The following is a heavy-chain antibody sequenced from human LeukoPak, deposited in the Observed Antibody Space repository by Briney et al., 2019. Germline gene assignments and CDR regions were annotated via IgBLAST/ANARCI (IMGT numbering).Heavy chain of an antibody. D-gene: IGHD2-21*02. CDR3: ARPLAYCGGDCYSFAFDI. CDR1: GGSISSYY. V-gene: IGHV4-59*08. CDR2: IYYSGST. Sequence: SETLSLPCTVSGGSISSYYWSWIRQPPGKGLEWIGYIYYSGSTNYNPSLKSRVAISVDTSKNQFSLKLSSVTAADTAVYYCARPLAYCGGDCYSFAFDIWGQGTMVTVSS. J-gene: IGHJ3*02.